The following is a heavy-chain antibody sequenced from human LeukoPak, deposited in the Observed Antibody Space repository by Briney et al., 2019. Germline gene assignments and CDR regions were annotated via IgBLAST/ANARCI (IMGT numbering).Heavy chain of an antibody. J-gene: IGHJ4*02. V-gene: IGHV3-20*04. Sequence: GGSLRLSCAASGFTFDDYGMSWVRQAPGKGLEWVSGINWNGGSTGYAASVKGRFTISRDNAKNSLYLQMNSLRAEDTALYYCAREGELGGYCSSTSCYTFDYWGQGTLVTVSS. CDR3: AREGELGGYCSSTSCYTFDY. CDR2: INWNGGST. D-gene: IGHD2-2*02. CDR1: GFTFDDYG.